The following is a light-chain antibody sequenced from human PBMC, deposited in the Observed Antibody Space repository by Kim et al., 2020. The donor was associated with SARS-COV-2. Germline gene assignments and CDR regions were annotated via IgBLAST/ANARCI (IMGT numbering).Light chain of an antibody. V-gene: IGKV3-15*01. J-gene: IGKJ2*01. Sequence: EIVMTQSPVTLSVSPGERATLSCRASQSVSSDLAWYQQKPGQAPRLLIYGASTRATGVPARFSASGSGTEFTLTISSLQSEDFALYYCQQCNNWPYTFGQGTKLEIK. CDR1: QSVSSD. CDR2: GAS. CDR3: QQCNNWPYT.